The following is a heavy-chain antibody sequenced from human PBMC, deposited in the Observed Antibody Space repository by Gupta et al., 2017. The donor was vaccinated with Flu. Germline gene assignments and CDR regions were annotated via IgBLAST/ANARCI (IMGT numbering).Heavy chain of an antibody. CDR2: TCNKGTYNY. D-gene: IGHD2-21*01. V-gene: IGHV6-1*01. J-gene: IGHJ6*02. Sequence: HSPSRGVELRGRTCNKGTYNYYYATSVRGRISINPDTSKNQFTLHLNSVTPEDTAVYYCARGGDTPSSRDMDVWGQGTSVTVSS. CDR3: ARGGDTPSSRDMDV.